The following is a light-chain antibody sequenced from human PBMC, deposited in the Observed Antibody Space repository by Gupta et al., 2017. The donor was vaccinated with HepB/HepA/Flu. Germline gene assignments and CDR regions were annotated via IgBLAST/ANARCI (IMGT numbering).Light chain of an antibody. J-gene: IGKJ5*01. CDR1: QSISSY. CDR2: AAS. V-gene: IGKV1-39*01. Sequence: DIQMTQSPSSLSASVGDRVTITCRARQSISSYLNWYQQKPGKAPKLLIYAASSWQRGVPSRFSGSGYGKYLTLTISSRQQEDFASYYCQQSDSNPPITFGQGTRMEIK. CDR3: QQSDSNPPIT.